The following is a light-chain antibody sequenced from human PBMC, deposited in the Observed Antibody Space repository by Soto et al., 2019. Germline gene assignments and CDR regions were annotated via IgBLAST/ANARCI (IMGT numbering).Light chain of an antibody. Sequence: EIVLTQSPGSLSLSPGERATLSCRASQTVSSSYLAWYQQKPDQPPRLLIYGASSRATGIPDRFSGSGSGTDFTLTISRLEPEDFAVYYCQQYGSSPPYTFGPGTKLEIK. CDR3: QQYGSSPPYT. J-gene: IGKJ2*01. V-gene: IGKV3-20*01. CDR2: GAS. CDR1: QTVSSSY.